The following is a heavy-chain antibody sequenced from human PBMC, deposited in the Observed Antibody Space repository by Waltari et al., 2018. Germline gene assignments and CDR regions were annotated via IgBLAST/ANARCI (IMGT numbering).Heavy chain of an antibody. V-gene: IGHV1-2*02. D-gene: IGHD6-6*01. J-gene: IGHJ6*02. Sequence: QVQLVQSGAEVRKPGASVKVSCTASGYTFSGHYMHWVRQAPGQGLEWMGWINPHSGATKFTQKFQGRVTMTRDTSISTAYMELNRLGSDDTAVYYCARALSSPSGYFYYYGMDVWGRGTTVTVSS. CDR3: ARALSSPSGYFYYYGMDV. CDR1: GYTFSGHY. CDR2: INPHSGAT.